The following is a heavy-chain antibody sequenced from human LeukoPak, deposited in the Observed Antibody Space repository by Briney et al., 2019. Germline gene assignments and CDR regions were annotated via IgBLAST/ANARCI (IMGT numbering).Heavy chain of an antibody. CDR2: IYYSEST. J-gene: IGHJ5*02. CDR1: GGSISSYY. Sequence: PSETLSLTCTVSGGSISSYYWSWIRQPPGKGLEWIGYIYYSESTNYNPSLKSRVTISVDTSKNQFSLKLSSVTAADTAVYYCARSPPPLRFLEGNWFDPWGQGTLVTVSS. D-gene: IGHD3-3*01. V-gene: IGHV4-59*01. CDR3: ARSPPPLRFLEGNWFDP.